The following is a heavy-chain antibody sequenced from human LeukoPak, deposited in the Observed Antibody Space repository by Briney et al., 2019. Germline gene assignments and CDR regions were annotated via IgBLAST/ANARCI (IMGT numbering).Heavy chain of an antibody. CDR3: ARGGHTGERYYFDY. D-gene: IGHD1-26*01. Sequence: PSETLSLTCTVSGGSISSYYWSWIRQPAGKGLEWIGRIYTSGSTNYNPSLKSRVTMSVDTSKNQFSLKLSSVTAADTAVYYCARGGHTGERYYFDYWGQGTLVTVSS. CDR1: GGSISSYY. J-gene: IGHJ4*02. CDR2: IYTSGST. V-gene: IGHV4-4*07.